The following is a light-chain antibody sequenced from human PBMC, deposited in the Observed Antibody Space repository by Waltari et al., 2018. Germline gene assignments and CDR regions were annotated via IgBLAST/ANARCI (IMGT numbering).Light chain of an antibody. V-gene: IGKV1-5*03. CDR1: QSISSW. J-gene: IGKJ1*01. Sequence: DIQMTQSPSTLSASVGDRVTITCRASQSISSWLAWYQQKPGKAPKLLIQKASTLRSGVPSRFSGSGSGTEFTLTISSLQADDFATYYCQHYQSYSGTFGQGTKVEVK. CDR3: QHYQSYSGT. CDR2: KAS.